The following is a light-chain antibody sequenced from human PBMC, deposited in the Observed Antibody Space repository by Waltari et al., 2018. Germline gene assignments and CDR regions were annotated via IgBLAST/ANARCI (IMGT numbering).Light chain of an antibody. Sequence: IQLTQSPSSLSASVGDRVTITCRASQGISSYLAWCQQKPGKAPKLLIYGASTLQSGVPSRFSGSGSGTDFTLTISSLQPEDFATYYCQPLNSFPLTFGGGTKVEIK. J-gene: IGKJ4*01. CDR2: GAS. V-gene: IGKV1-9*01. CDR3: QPLNSFPLT. CDR1: QGISSY.